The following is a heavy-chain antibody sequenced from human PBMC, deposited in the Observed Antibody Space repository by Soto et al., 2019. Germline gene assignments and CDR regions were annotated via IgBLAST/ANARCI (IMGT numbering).Heavy chain of an antibody. Sequence: QVQLVQSGAEVKKPGSSVKVSCKASGGTFSSYAISWVRQAPGQGLEWMGGIIPIFGTANYAQKFQGRVTITADESTSTAYMELSSLRSEDTAVYYCAREGYCRGGSCHKYLLNWFAPWGQGTLVTVSS. CDR3: AREGYCRGGSCHKYLLNWFAP. CDR1: GGTFSSYA. J-gene: IGHJ5*02. V-gene: IGHV1-69*12. CDR2: IIPIFGTA. D-gene: IGHD2-15*01.